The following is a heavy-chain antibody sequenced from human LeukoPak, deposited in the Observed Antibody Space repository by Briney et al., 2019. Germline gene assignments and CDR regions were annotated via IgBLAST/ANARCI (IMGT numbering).Heavy chain of an antibody. CDR2: ISWDGGSI. J-gene: IGHJ4*02. D-gene: IGHD1-1*01. CDR3: AKERDESATFDY. CDR1: GFTFDDYT. Sequence: GGSLRLSCAASGFTFDDYTMHWVRQAPGKGLEWVSLISWDGGSIYYADSVKGRFTISRDNSKNSLYLQMNSLRTEDTALYYCAKERDESATFDYWGQGTLVTVSS. V-gene: IGHV3-43*01.